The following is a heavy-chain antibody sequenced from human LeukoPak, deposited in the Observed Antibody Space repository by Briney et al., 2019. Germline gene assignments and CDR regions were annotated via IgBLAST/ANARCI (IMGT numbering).Heavy chain of an antibody. CDR2: ISGSGGST. CDR1: GFTFSSYG. CDR3: AKDLPTTVVTPFDAFDI. V-gene: IGHV3-23*01. D-gene: IGHD4-23*01. Sequence: GGSLRLSCAASGFTFSSYGMSWVRQAPGKGLEWVSAISGSGGSTYYADSVKGRFTISRDNSKNTLYLQMNSLRAEDTAVYYCAKDLPTTVVTPFDAFDIWGQGTMVTVSS. J-gene: IGHJ3*02.